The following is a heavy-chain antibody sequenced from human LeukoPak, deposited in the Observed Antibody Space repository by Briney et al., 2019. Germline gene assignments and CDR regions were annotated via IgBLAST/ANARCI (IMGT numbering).Heavy chain of an antibody. CDR2: ISAYNGNT. V-gene: IGHV1-18*01. CDR3: ARDSGLSGGSWPLDY. CDR1: GYTFPSYG. Sequence: ASVKVSCKASGYTFPSYGISWVRQAPGQGLEWMGWISAYNGNTDYAQKLQGRVTMTTDTSTSTAYMELRSLRSDDTAVYYCARDSGLSGGSWPLDYWGQGTLVTVSS. D-gene: IGHD2-15*01. J-gene: IGHJ4*02.